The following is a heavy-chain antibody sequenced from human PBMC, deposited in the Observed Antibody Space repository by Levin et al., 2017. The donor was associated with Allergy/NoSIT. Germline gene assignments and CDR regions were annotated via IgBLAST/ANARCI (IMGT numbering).Heavy chain of an antibody. CDR2: IYWDDDQ. D-gene: IGHD3-3*01. Sequence: SGPTLVKPTQTLTLTCTFSGFSLSTSGVGVGWIRQPPGKALEWLALIYWDDDQLYSPSLKSRLTITKDTSKNQVVLTMTNMDPVDTATYYCAHSRKVLYDFWSGYYEMRGWVDPWGQGTLVTVSS. CDR3: AHSRKVLYDFWSGYYEMRGWVDP. J-gene: IGHJ5*02. CDR1: GFSLSTSGVG. V-gene: IGHV2-5*02.